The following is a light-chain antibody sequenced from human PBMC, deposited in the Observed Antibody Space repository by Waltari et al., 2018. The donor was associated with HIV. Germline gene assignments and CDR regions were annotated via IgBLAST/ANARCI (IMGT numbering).Light chain of an antibody. CDR1: HTDFSPPRF. CDR3: SSYMNSGTLV. Sequence: QSGLTQPASVSASLGQSITISCIPSHTDFSPPRFVSWYHHHPDKAPQLLIYGDNIRPSGIPFRLSGSKSDNTASLTISGLQVDDEGDYYCSSYMNSGTLVFGGGTKVTVL. CDR2: GDN. J-gene: IGLJ3*02. V-gene: IGLV2-14*01.